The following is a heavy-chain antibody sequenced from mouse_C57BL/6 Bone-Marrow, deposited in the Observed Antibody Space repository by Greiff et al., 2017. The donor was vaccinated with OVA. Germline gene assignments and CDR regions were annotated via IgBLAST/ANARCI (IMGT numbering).Heavy chain of an antibody. Sequence: EVKLQESGAELVRPGASVKLSCTASGFNIKDDYMHWVKQRPEQGLEWIGWIDPENGDTEYASKFQGKATITADTSSNTAYLQLSSLTSEDTAVYYCTTVVAKSFAYWGQGTLVTVSA. CDR1: GFNIKDDY. CDR3: TTVVAKSFAY. V-gene: IGHV14-4*01. CDR2: IDPENGDT. D-gene: IGHD1-1*01. J-gene: IGHJ3*01.